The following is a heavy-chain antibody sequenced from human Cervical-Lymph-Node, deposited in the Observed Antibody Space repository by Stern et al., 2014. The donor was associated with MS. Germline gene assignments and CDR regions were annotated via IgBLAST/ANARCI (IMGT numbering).Heavy chain of an antibody. Sequence: VQLVESGAEVKKPGASVKASCRASGYTFTKYYIHWVRQAPGQGLEWVGVISPAGESTSYAQKYQGRIALTRDTSTGTVYMEVSSLTSDDTAVYYCAAAAATVRAFDYWGQGALVTVSS. CDR3: AAAAATVRAFDY. CDR1: GYTFTKYY. D-gene: IGHD2-2*01. V-gene: IGHV1-46*01. J-gene: IGHJ4*02. CDR2: ISPAGEST.